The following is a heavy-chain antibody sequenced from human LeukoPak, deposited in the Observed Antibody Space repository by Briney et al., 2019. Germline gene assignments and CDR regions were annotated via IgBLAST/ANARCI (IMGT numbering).Heavy chain of an antibody. CDR2: ISYDGSNK. Sequence: GGSLRLSCAASGFTFSSYGMHWVRQAPGKGLERVAVISYDGSNKYYADSVKGRFTISRDNSKNTLYLQMNSLRAEDTAVYYCAKDSWYADYWGQGTLVTVSS. CDR3: AKDSWYADY. V-gene: IGHV3-30*18. D-gene: IGHD6-13*01. CDR1: GFTFSSYG. J-gene: IGHJ4*02.